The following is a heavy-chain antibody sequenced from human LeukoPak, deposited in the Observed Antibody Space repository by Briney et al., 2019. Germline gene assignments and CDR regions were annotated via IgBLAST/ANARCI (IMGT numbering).Heavy chain of an antibody. CDR3: ARRYYYNLGSFPFDF. Sequence: SETLSLTCAVSGGPFSGYFWSWIRQSSGKGLEWIGEIYNSGTTNYNPSLNSRVTISEDTSKNQFYLNLSSVTAADAAVYYCARRYYYNLGSFPFDFWGQGTLVTVSS. J-gene: IGHJ4*02. V-gene: IGHV4-34*01. CDR2: IYNSGTT. CDR1: GGPFSGYF. D-gene: IGHD3-10*01.